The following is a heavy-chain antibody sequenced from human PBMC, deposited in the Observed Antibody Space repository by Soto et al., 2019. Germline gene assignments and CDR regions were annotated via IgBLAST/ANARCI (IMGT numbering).Heavy chain of an antibody. V-gene: IGHV3-72*01. CDR3: ARGDDYNDGVYASDI. D-gene: IGHD4-4*01. J-gene: IGHJ3*02. CDR1: GFTFSDHY. CDR2: TRDKANSYTT. Sequence: EVQMVESGGGLVQPGGSLRLSCAASGFTFSDHYMDWVRQAPGRGLEWVGRTRDKANSYTTEYAASVKGRFTISRDDSKNSLYLQMNSLKTEDTAVYYCARGDDYNDGVYASDIWGQGTIVTVSS.